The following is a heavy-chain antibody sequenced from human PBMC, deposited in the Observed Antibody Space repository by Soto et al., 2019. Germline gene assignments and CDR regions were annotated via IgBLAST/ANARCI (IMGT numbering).Heavy chain of an antibody. CDR3: AKGYSGYDMRARYYYGMDT. V-gene: IGHV3-30*18. CDR1: GFTFSSYG. Sequence: GGSLRLSCAASGFTFSSYGMHWVRQAPGKGLEWVAVISYDGSNKYYADSVKGRFTISRDNSKNTLYLQMNSLRAEDTAVYYCAKGYSGYDMRARYYYGMDTWCQETTLTVSS. D-gene: IGHD5-12*01. CDR2: ISYDGSNK. J-gene: IGHJ6*02.